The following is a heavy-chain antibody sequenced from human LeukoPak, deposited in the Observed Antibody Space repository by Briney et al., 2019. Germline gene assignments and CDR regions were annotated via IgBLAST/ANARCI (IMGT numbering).Heavy chain of an antibody. CDR1: GGSISSSSYY. Sequence: PSETLSLTCTVSGGSISSSSYYWGWIRQPPGKGLEWIGSIYYSGSTYYNPSLKSRVTILVDTSKNQFSLKLSSVTAADTAVYYCARAGGYSGYVDYWGQGTLVTVSS. V-gene: IGHV4-39*07. CDR2: IYYSGST. J-gene: IGHJ4*02. D-gene: IGHD5-12*01. CDR3: ARAGGYSGYVDY.